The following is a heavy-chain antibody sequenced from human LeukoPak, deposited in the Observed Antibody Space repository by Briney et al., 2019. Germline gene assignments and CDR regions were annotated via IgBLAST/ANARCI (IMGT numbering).Heavy chain of an antibody. CDR3: AREGGIAAAGKNYYYMDV. D-gene: IGHD6-13*01. V-gene: IGHV3-30-3*01. J-gene: IGHJ6*03. CDR1: GFTFSSYA. CDR2: ISYDGSNK. Sequence: GGSLRLSCAASGFTFSSYAMHWVRQAPGKGLEWVAVISYDGSNKYYADSVKGRFTISRDNSKNTLYLQMNSLRAEDTAVYYCAREGGIAAAGKNYYYMDVWGKGTTVTVSS.